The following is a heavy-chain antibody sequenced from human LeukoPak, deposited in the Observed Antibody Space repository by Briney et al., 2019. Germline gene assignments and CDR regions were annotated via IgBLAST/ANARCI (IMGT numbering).Heavy chain of an antibody. Sequence: PGGSLRLSCAASGFTFSSYGMHWVRQAPGKGLEWVAFIRYDGSNKYYADSVKGRFTISRDNSKNTLYLQMNSLRAEDTAVYYCARAYWTTYYFDYWGQGTLVTVSS. D-gene: IGHD2-21*01. CDR1: GFTFSSYG. V-gene: IGHV3-30*02. CDR2: IRYDGSNK. J-gene: IGHJ4*02. CDR3: ARAYWTTYYFDY.